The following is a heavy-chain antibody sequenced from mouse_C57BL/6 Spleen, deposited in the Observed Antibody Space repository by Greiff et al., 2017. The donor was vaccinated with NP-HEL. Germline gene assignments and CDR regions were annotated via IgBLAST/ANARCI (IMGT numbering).Heavy chain of an antibody. V-gene: IGHV1-7*01. CDR3: ARSYDYDGWFAY. CDR1: GYTFTSYW. Sequence: QVHVKQSGAELAKPGASVKLSCKASGYTFTSYWMHWVNQRPGQGLEWIGYINPSSGYTKYNQKFKDKATLTADKSSSTAYMQLSSLTYEDSAVYYCARSYDYDGWFAYWGQGTLVTVSA. J-gene: IGHJ3*01. D-gene: IGHD2-4*01. CDR2: INPSSGYT.